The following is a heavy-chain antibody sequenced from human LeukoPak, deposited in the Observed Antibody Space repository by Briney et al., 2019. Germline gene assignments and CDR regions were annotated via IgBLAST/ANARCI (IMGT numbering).Heavy chain of an antibody. CDR3: TKQPKAHRITFYYFDY. V-gene: IGHV3-23*01. Sequence: GGSLRLSCAAPGFTFSSYAMSWVRQAPGKGQEWVSAISGSGGSTYYADSVKGRFTISKDNTKNTLYLQMNRLKAEDTAVYYCTKQPKAHRITFYYFDYWGQGTLVTVSS. J-gene: IGHJ4*02. D-gene: IGHD3-10*01. CDR1: GFTFSSYA. CDR2: ISGSGGST.